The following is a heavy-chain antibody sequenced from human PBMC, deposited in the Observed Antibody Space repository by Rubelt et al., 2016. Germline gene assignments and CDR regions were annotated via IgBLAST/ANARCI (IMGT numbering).Heavy chain of an antibody. J-gene: IGHJ4*02. CDR2: IYYSGRT. D-gene: IGHD1-26*01. V-gene: IGHV4-34*01. CDR1: GGSFSGYY. Sequence: QVQLQQWGAGLLKPSETLSLTCAVYGGSFSGYYWSWIRQPPGKGLEWIGYIYYSGRTSYNPSLQSRVTISVDTSKNQFSLNLSSVTAADTAVYYCARWWEVLQAFDYWGQGTLVTVSS. CDR3: ARWWEVLQAFDY.